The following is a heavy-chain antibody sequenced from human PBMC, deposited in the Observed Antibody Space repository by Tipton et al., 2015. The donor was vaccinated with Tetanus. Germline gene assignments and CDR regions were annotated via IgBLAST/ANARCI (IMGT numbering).Heavy chain of an antibody. D-gene: IGHD3-3*01. Sequence: TLSLTCAVSGGSISSSNWWSWVRQPPGKGLEWIGEIYHSGSTNYNPSLKSRVTISVDKSKNQFSLKLSSVTAADTAVYYCARKYYDFWSGYLVAMDVWGQGTTVTVSS. CDR2: IYHSGST. V-gene: IGHV4-4*02. J-gene: IGHJ6*02. CDR1: GGSISSSNW. CDR3: ARKYYDFWSGYLVAMDV.